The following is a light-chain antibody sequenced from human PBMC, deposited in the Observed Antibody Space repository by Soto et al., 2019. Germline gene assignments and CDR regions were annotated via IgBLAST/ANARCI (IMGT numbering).Light chain of an antibody. CDR1: QSVSSNQ. J-gene: IGKJ2*01. CDR2: SAS. CDR3: QQYSFSPPYT. V-gene: IGKV3-20*01. Sequence: EIVLTQSPGTLSLSPGETATLSCRASQSVSSNQLSWYQQKPGQAPRLLIFSASSRSTGIPDRFSGSGSGTDFTLTISRLEPEDFAVYYCQQYSFSPPYTFGRGTKLEI.